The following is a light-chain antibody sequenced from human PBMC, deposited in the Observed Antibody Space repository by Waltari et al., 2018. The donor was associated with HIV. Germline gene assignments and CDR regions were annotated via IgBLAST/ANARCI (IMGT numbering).Light chain of an antibody. CDR3: SSYTSSSTVV. V-gene: IGLV2-14*01. J-gene: IGLJ2*01. Sequence: QSALTQPASVSGSPGQSSPISCTGTSSDVGGYNYVSWYQQHPDKAPKLMIYDVSNRPSGVSKRFSGSKSGNTASLTISGLQAEDEADYYCSSYTSSSTVVFGGGTKLTVL. CDR2: DVS. CDR1: SSDVGGYNY.